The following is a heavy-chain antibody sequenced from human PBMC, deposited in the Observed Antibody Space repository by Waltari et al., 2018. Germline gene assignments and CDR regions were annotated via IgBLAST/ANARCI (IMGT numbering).Heavy chain of an antibody. D-gene: IGHD3-10*01. CDR2: ISGTGSST. CDR3: AKTYEWFGELNYYYGMDV. Sequence: EVQLLESGGGLVQPGGSLRLSCAASGFTFRSYAMRWVRQAPGKGLEWVSAISGTGSSTYYADSVKGRFTISRDNSKNTLYLQMNSLRAEDTAVYYCAKTYEWFGELNYYYGMDVWGQGTTVTVSS. J-gene: IGHJ6*02. V-gene: IGHV3-23*01. CDR1: GFTFRSYA.